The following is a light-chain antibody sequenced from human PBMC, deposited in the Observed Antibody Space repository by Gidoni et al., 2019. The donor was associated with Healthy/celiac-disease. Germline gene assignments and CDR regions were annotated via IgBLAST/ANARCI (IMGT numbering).Light chain of an antibody. Sequence: DIVMTQSPATLSVSPGERATLSCRASQSVSSNLAWFQQKPGQAPRLLIYGASTRATGIPARFSGSGSGTDFTLTISSLQSEDFAVYYCQQYNNWPPPITFGQGTRLEIK. CDR3: QQYNNWPPPIT. V-gene: IGKV3D-15*01. J-gene: IGKJ5*01. CDR1: QSVSSN. CDR2: GAS.